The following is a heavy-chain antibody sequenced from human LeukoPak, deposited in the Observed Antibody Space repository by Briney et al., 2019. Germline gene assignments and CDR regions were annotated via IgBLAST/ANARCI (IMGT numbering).Heavy chain of an antibody. CDR3: ARARLYDSIDY. D-gene: IGHD3-16*01. J-gene: IGHJ4*02. CDR1: GFTFSNYA. Sequence: SGGSLRLSCAASGFTFSNYAMYWVRQAPGKGLEYVSAISSNGGSTNYANSVKGRFTISRDNSKNTLYLQMGSLRTEDMAVYYCARARLYDSIDYWGQGTLVTVSS. CDR2: ISSNGGST. V-gene: IGHV3-64*01.